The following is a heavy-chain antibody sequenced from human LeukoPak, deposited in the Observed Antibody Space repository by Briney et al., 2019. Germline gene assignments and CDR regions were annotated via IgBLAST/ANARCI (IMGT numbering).Heavy chain of an antibody. Sequence: SETLSLTCTVSGGPISSSPYYWGGFGHPPGKGLGGIGGTSSSGSTFYNPSLKSRLTISVDTSKNQFSLELSSLTAADTAVFYCARLSPYLGSGSSAFPDDLWGQGTLVTVSS. CDR3: ARLSPYLGSGSSAFPDDL. CDR1: GGPISSSPYY. D-gene: IGHD3-10*01. J-gene: IGHJ5*02. V-gene: IGHV4-39*01. CDR2: TSSSGST.